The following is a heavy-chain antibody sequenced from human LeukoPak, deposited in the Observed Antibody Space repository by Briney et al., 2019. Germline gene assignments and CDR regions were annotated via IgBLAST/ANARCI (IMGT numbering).Heavy chain of an antibody. J-gene: IGHJ4*02. D-gene: IGHD5-24*01. CDR1: GRTFTGYY. CDR3: AREGPFRDGYNKYYFDY. CDR2: INPNSGGT. V-gene: IGHV1-2*02. Sequence: GASVKVSCKASGRTFTGYYMHWVRQAPGQGLEWMGWINPNSGGTNYAQKFQGRVTMTRDTSISTAYMELSRLRSDDTSVYYCAREGPFRDGYNKYYFDYWGQGTLVTVSS.